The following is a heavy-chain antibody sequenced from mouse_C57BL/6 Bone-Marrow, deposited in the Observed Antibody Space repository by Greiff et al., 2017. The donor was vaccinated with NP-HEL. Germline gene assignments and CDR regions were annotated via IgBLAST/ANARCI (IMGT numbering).Heavy chain of an antibody. J-gene: IGHJ1*03. CDR3: AIHDPSWDWYFDV. D-gene: IGHD4-1*01. Sequence: EVKLQESGGDLVKPGGSLKLSCAASGFTFSSYGMSWVRQTPDKRLEWVATISSGGSYTYYPDSVKGRFTISSDNAKNTLYLQFSSLKSEDTAMYYCAIHDPSWDWYFDVWGTGTTVTVSS. CDR2: ISSGGSYT. V-gene: IGHV5-6*01. CDR1: GFTFSSYG.